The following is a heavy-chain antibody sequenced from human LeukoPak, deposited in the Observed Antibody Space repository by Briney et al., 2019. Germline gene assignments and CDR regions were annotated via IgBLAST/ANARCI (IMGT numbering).Heavy chain of an antibody. CDR2: IYHSGST. CDR1: GGSMSSYY. V-gene: IGHV4-59*01. CDR3: ARQGPIIAVALFDY. Sequence: SETLSLTCGVSGGSMSSYYWSWIRQSPGKGLEWIGYIYHSGSTDYNSSLESRVTISEDTSKKQFSLKVSSVTAADTAVYYCARQGPIIAVALFDYWGQGTLVTVSS. J-gene: IGHJ4*02. D-gene: IGHD6-19*01.